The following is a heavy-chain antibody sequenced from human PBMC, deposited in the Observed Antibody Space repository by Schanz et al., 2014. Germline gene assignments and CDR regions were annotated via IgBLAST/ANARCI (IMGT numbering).Heavy chain of an antibody. CDR1: GGTFSSYT. V-gene: IGHV1-69*02. D-gene: IGHD4-17*01. Sequence: QVQLVPSGAEVKKPGSSVKVSCKASGGTFSSYTISWVRQAPGQGLEWMGRVIPILGVTHYAQKFQGRVTITADKSTTTAYMELNSLNSDDTAVYYCATLDYADSVSWGQGTLVTVSS. CDR3: ATLDYADSVS. CDR2: VIPILGVT. J-gene: IGHJ5*02.